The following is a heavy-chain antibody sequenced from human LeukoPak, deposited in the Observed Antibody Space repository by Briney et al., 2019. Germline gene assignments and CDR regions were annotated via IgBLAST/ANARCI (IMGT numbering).Heavy chain of an antibody. D-gene: IGHD5-18*01. CDR1: RFTFSPYG. Sequence: GGSLRLSCAASRFTFSPYGMHWVRQAPGKGLEWVAFIRYDGDNKYYAACVKGRFTISRDNSKNTVYLQMNSLRAEATALYYCAKGQQLWDYWGQGTLVTVSS. CDR3: AKGQQLWDY. CDR2: IRYDGDNK. J-gene: IGHJ4*02. V-gene: IGHV3-30*02.